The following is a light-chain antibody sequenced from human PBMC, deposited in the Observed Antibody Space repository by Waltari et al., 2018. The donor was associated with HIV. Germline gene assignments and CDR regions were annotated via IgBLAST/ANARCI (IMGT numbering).Light chain of an antibody. CDR3: CSYAGSYTHVV. CDR2: DVS. J-gene: IGLJ2*01. CDR1: RSDVGGYNS. Sequence: QSALTQPPSASGSPGQSVTISCTGTRSDVGGYNSVSWYQQHPGKAPKLMIYDVSKRPSGVPDRFSGSKSGNTASLTISGLQAEDEADYYCCSYAGSYTHVVFGGGTRL. V-gene: IGLV2-11*01.